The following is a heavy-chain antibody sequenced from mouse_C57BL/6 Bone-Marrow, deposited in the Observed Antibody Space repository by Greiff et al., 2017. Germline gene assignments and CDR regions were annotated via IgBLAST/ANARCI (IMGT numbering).Heavy chain of an antibody. CDR1: GFTFSDYY. V-gene: IGHV5-12*01. Sequence: EVQLVGSGGGLVQPGGSLKLSCAASGFTFSDYYMYWVRQTPEKRLEWVAYISNGGGSTYYPDTVKGRFTISRDNAKNTLYLQMSRLKSYDTAMYYFAGLYAMDYWGQGTSVTVSA. J-gene: IGHJ4*01. CDR3: AGLYAMDY. CDR2: ISNGGGST.